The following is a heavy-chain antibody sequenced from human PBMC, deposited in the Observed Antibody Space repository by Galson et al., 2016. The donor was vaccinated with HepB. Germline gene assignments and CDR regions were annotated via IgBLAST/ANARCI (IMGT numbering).Heavy chain of an antibody. CDR1: GFTFTPSA. D-gene: IGHD2-21*01. Sequence: SLRLSCAASGFTFTPSAMSWVRQAPRTGLQWVSGVGGGVGATYYADSVKGRFTISRDNSRNTVFLEMSSLTAEDTAVYYCAKNGGGDVDFFEYWGQGILVTVSS. J-gene: IGHJ4*02. V-gene: IGHV3-23*01. CDR2: VGGGVGAT. CDR3: AKNGGGDVDFFEY.